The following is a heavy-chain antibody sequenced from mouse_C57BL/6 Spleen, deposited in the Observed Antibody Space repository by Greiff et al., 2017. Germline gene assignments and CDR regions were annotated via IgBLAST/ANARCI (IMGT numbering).Heavy chain of an antibody. J-gene: IGHJ3*01. CDR3: AKSDGYYEVWFAY. V-gene: IGHV2-9-1*01. D-gene: IGHD2-3*01. CDR1: GFSLTSYA. CDR2: IWTGGGT. Sequence: VKLVESGPGLVAPSQSLSITCTVSGFSLTSYAISWVRQPPGKGLAWLGVIWTGGGTNYNSALKSRLSISKDNSKSQVFLKMNSLQTDDTARYYCAKSDGYYEVWFAYWGQGTLVTVSA.